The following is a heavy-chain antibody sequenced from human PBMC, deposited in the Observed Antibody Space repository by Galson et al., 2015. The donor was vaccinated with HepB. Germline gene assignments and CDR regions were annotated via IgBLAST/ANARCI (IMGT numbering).Heavy chain of an antibody. Sequence: SVKVSCKASGYTFTGYYMYWVRQAPGQGLEWMGWINPNSGGTNYAQKFQGRVTMTRDTSISTAYMELSRLRSDDTAVYYCARDSIVVVPAAIGPDFYYYYMDAWGKGTTVTVSS. J-gene: IGHJ6*03. D-gene: IGHD2-2*02. CDR1: GYTFTGYY. V-gene: IGHV1-2*02. CDR2: INPNSGGT. CDR3: ARDSIVVVPAAIGPDFYYYYMDA.